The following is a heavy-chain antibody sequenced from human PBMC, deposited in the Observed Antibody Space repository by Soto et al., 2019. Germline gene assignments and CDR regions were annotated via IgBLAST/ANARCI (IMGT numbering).Heavy chain of an antibody. J-gene: IGHJ3*02. CDR3: ATEGGYSGDEHAFDI. D-gene: IGHD5-12*01. CDR1: GYTFTGYY. CDR2: INPNSGGT. V-gene: IGHV1-2*02. Sequence: QVQLVQSGAEVKKPGASVKVSCKASGYTFTGYYMHWVRQAPGQGLEWMGWINPNSGGTNYAQKFQGRATMTRDTSISTAYMELSRLRSDDTAVYYCATEGGYSGDEHAFDIWGQGTMVTVSS.